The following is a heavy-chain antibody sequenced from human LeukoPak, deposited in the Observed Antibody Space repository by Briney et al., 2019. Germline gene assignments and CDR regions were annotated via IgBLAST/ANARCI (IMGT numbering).Heavy chain of an antibody. CDR3: AAGYEVVKTYPHYYMDV. CDR1: GFTFTSSA. J-gene: IGHJ6*03. Sequence: ASVKVSCKASGFTFTSSAMQWVRQARGQRLEWIGWIVVGSGNTNYAQKFQERVTITRDMSTSTAYMELSSLRSGDTAVYYCAAGYEVVKTYPHYYMDVWGKGTTVTVSS. D-gene: IGHD3-16*01. V-gene: IGHV1-58*02. CDR2: IVVGSGNT.